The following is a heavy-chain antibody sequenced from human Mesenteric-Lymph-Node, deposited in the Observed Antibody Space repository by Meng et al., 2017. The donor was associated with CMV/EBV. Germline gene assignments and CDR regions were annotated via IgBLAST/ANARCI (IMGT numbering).Heavy chain of an antibody. CDR3: TKGDHRGGDYVDAFDI. D-gene: IGHD4-17*01. V-gene: IGHV3-43*01. Sequence: GESLQISCAASGFTFDDYTMHWVRQPPRKGLEWVSLISWDGGSTYYADSVKGRFTISRDNSKNSLYLQMNSLRTEDTALYYCTKGDHRGGDYVDAFDIWGLGTMVTVSS. J-gene: IGHJ3*02. CDR1: GFTFDDYT. CDR2: ISWDGGST.